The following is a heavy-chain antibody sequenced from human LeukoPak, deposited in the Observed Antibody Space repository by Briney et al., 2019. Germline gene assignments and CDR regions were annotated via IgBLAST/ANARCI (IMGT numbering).Heavy chain of an antibody. J-gene: IGHJ6*02. V-gene: IGHV1-69*04. CDR1: GSTFSSYA. D-gene: IGHD2-15*01. CDR2: IIPILGIA. CDR3: ARILAAGVGYYYYGMDV. Sequence: ASVKVSCKASGSTFSSYAISWVRQAPGQGLEWMGRIIPILGIANYAQKFQGRVTITADKSTSTAYMELSSLRSEDTAVYYCARILAAGVGYYYYGMDVWGQGTTVTVSS.